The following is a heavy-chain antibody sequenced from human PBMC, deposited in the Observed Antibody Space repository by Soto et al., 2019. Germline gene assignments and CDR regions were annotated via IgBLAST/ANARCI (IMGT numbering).Heavy chain of an antibody. Sequence: QVQLQESGPGLVKPSQTLSLTCTVSGGSISSGDYYWSWIRQPPGKGLEWIGYIYYSWITYYNPSLKSRVTISVDTSKNQFSLKLSSVTAADTAVYYCARAPRNSVEENFDYWGQGTLVTVSS. CDR2: IYYSWIT. V-gene: IGHV4-30-4*01. J-gene: IGHJ4*02. D-gene: IGHD4-4*01. CDR3: ARAPRNSVEENFDY. CDR1: GGSISSGDYY.